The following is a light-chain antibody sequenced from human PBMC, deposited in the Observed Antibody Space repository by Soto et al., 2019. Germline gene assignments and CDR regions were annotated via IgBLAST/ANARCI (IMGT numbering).Light chain of an antibody. CDR2: DAS. J-gene: IGKJ3*01. CDR3: QQYDNLLFT. CDR1: PDISNY. V-gene: IGKV1-33*01. Sequence: DTETTKYTYSLSASVGDRVTITCQASPDISNYLNWYQQKPGTAPKLLIYDASNLETGVPSRFSGSGSGTDFTFTISSLQPEDIATYYCQQYDNLLFTFGPGTNVDI.